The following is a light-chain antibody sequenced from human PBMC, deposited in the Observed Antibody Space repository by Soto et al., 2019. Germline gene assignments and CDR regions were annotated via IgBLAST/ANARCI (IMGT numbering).Light chain of an antibody. CDR1: QSISSW. CDR2: KAS. V-gene: IGKV1-5*03. CDR3: QQYSTYSET. Sequence: DIQMTQSPSTLSASVGDRVTITCRASQSISSWLAWYQQKPGKAPELLISKASTLESGVPSRFSGSGSGTEFTLTISSLQPDDFATYYCQQYSTYSETFAQGTKLEIK. J-gene: IGKJ2*01.